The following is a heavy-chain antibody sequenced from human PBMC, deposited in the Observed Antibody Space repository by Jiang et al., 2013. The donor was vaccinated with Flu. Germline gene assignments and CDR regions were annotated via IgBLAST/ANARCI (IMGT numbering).Heavy chain of an antibody. J-gene: IGHJ4*02. D-gene: IGHD5-18*01. CDR2: SNPIFGTI. CDR1: GGSFSSHP. CDR3: ARASWGYSYGPFEY. Sequence: EVKKPGSSVKVSCKASGGSFSSHPVNWVRQAPGQGLEWMGGSNPIFGTIDYAQKFQGRVTIIADRSTNTVYMDLRSLSSEDTAVYYCARASWGYSYGPFEYWGQGTLVTVSS. V-gene: IGHV1-69*06.